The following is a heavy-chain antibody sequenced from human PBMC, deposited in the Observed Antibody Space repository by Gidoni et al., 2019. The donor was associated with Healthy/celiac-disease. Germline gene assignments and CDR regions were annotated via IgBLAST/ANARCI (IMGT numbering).Heavy chain of an antibody. Sequence: QVQLVQSGAEVKKSGSSVKVSCKASGGNFSSYTISWVRQAPGQGLEWMGRIIPILGIAIYAQKFQGRVTITADKSPSTAYMGLSSLMSGDTAVYYCARDRFDRSGYYHPFDFWGQGALVAVSS. J-gene: IGHJ4*02. D-gene: IGHD3-22*01. CDR2: IIPILGIA. CDR3: ARDRFDRSGYYHPFDF. CDR1: GGNFSSYT. V-gene: IGHV1-69*08.